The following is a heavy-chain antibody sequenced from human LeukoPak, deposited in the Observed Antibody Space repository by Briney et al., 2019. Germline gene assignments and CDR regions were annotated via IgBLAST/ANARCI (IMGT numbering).Heavy chain of an antibody. D-gene: IGHD5-18*01. V-gene: IGHV3-30-3*01. CDR3: AKDLKGSYGYDY. J-gene: IGHJ4*02. CDR2: ISYDGSNK. Sequence: GGSLRLSCAASGFTFSSYAMHWVRQAPGKGLEWVAVISYDGSNKYYADSVKGRFTISRDNSKNTLYLQMNSLRAEDTAVYYCAKDLKGSYGYDYWAREPWSPSPQ. CDR1: GFTFSSYA.